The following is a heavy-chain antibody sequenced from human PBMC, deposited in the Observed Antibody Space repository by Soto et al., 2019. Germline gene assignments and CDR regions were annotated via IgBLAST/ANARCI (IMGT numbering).Heavy chain of an antibody. CDR1: GGSVSSGSYY. D-gene: IGHD3-10*01. Sequence: QVQLQESGPGLVKPSETLSLTCTVSGGSVSSGSYYWSWIRQPPGKGLEWIGYIYYSGSTNYNPSLQSRVTISVDTSKNQFSLKLSAVTAADPAVYYCAGRNGDNYWGQGTLVTVSS. V-gene: IGHV4-61*01. J-gene: IGHJ4*02. CDR3: AGRNGDNY. CDR2: IYYSGST.